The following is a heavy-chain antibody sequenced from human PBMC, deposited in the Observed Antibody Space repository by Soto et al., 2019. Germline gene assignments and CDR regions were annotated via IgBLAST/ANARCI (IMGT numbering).Heavy chain of an antibody. V-gene: IGHV2-5*02. CDR1: GFSLPTDRVG. CDR3: AHAYGGRSLY. CDR2: IYWDDTK. D-gene: IGHD1-26*01. Sequence: QITLKESGPTLVKPTQTLTLTCTFSGFSLPTDRVGVGWIRQTPGKALEWLAVIYWDDTKTYTPSLKSRLTITKDTSKNQLALTMTDMDPVDTATYYCAHAYGGRSLYWGQGTLVTVSS. J-gene: IGHJ4*02.